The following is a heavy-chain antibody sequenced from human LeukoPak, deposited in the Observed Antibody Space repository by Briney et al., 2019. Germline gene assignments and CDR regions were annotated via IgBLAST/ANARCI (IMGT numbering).Heavy chain of an antibody. CDR3: ARDYRYYFDY. J-gene: IGHJ4*02. CDR1: GFTFSSYS. V-gene: IGHV3-48*01. Sequence: PGGSLRLSCAASGFTFSSYSMNWVRQAPGKGLEWASYISSSSSTIYYADSVKGRFTISRDNAKNSLYLQMNSLRAEDTAVYYCARDYRYYFDYWGQGTLVTVSS. CDR2: ISSSSSTI. D-gene: IGHD4-17*01.